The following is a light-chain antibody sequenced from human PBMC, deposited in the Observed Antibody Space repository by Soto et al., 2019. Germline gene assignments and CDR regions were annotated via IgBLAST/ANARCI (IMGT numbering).Light chain of an antibody. CDR3: QQYHTSSIT. V-gene: IGKV1-5*01. CDR1: QSISSW. CDR2: DAS. J-gene: IGKJ5*01. Sequence: PSTLSASVGDRVTITCRASQSISSWLAWYQQKPGKAPKLLIYDASSLERGVPSRFSGTGSGTEFTLSIDSLQPDDFATYYCQQYHTSSITFGQGTRLEIK.